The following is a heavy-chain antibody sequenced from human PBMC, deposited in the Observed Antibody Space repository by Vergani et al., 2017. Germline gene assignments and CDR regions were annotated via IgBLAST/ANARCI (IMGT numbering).Heavy chain of an antibody. D-gene: IGHD6-6*01. V-gene: IGHV3-9*02. CDR2: ISWNSNSI. CDR1: GFTSAGYA. J-gene: IGHJ5*02. Sequence: EVQLEESGGGLVLPGRSLRLSCVASGFTSAGYAMHLVRQAPGKGLEWVSGISWNSNSIGYADSVKGRFTISRDNAKNSLYLQMNSLGAEDTALYYCAKDLGTSSGGGWFDPWGQGTLVTVSS. CDR3: AKDLGTSSGGGWFDP.